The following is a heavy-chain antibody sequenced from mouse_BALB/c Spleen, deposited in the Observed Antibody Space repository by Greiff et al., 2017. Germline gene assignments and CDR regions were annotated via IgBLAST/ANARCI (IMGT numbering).Heavy chain of an antibody. V-gene: IGHV7-3*02. CDR3: ARDTDYGSGYFDV. CDR1: GFTFTDYY. CDR2: IRNKANGYTT. J-gene: IGHJ1*01. Sequence: EVKLVESGGGLVQPGGSLRLSCATSGFTFTDYYMSWVRQPPGKALEWLGFIRNKANGYTTEYSASVKGRFTISRDNSQSILYLQMNTLRAEDSATYYCARDTDYGSGYFDVWGAGTTVTVSS. D-gene: IGHD1-1*01.